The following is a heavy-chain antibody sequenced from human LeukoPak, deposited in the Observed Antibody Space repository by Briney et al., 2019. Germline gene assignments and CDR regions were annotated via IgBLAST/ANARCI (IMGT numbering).Heavy chain of an antibody. D-gene: IGHD3-22*01. V-gene: IGHV3-30*02. CDR1: GFTFSSYG. J-gene: IGHJ1*01. CDR3: AKETYYYDSSGYLIEYFQH. Sequence: GGSLRPSCAASGFTFSSYGMHWVRQAPGKGLEWVAFIRYDGSNKYYADSVKGRFTISRDNSKNTLYLQMNSLRAEDTAVYYCAKETYYYDSSGYLIEYFQHWGQGTLVTVSS. CDR2: IRYDGSNK.